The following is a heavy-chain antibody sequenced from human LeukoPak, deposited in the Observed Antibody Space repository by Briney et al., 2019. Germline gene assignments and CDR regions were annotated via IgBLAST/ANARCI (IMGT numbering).Heavy chain of an antibody. J-gene: IGHJ6*02. CDR3: AIGFHYYYYGMDV. CDR2: IYYSGST. V-gene: IGHV4-59*01. D-gene: IGHD3-10*01. CDR1: GGSISSYY. Sequence: SETLSLTCTVSGGSISSYYWSWIRQPPGKGLEWIGYIYYSGSTNYNPSLKSRVTISVDTSKNQFSLKLSSVTAADTAVYYCAIGFHYYYYGMDVWGQGTTVTVSS.